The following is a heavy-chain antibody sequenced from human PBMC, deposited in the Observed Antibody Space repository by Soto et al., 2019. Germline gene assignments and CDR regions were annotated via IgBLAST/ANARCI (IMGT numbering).Heavy chain of an antibody. V-gene: IGHV3-64*01. J-gene: IGHJ6*04. CDR2: VSRNGINT. CDR3: AVPYCEFDV. Sequence: EEQLVQSGGGLVQPGGSLRLSCAASGFSFSSYDLFWVRQAPGKGLEYVSAVSRNGINTYYANSVKGRFTISRDNSKNIRYRQMGTLRAEDMAVDYCAVPYCEFDVWGKGTTVIVSS. CDR1: GFSFSSYD. D-gene: IGHD2-15*01.